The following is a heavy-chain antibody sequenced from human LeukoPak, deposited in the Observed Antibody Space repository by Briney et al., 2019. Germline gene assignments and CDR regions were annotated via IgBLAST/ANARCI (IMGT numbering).Heavy chain of an antibody. CDR2: IYHSGST. J-gene: IGHJ4*02. D-gene: IGHD6-13*01. CDR3: ARQGYSSSSGY. V-gene: IGHV4-38-2*01. CDR1: SYSISSGYY. Sequence: PSETLSLTCAVSSYSISSGYYWGWIRQPPGKGLEWIGAIYHSGSTYYNPSLKSRVTISVDTSKNQFSLKLSSATAADTAVYYCARQGYSSSSGYWGQGTLVTVSS.